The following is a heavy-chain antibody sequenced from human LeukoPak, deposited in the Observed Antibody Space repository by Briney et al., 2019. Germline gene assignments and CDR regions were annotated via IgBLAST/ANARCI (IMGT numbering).Heavy chain of an antibody. D-gene: IGHD3-3*01. CDR3: ATTLSYDFLSGVGYYFDY. V-gene: IGHV1-69*13. CDR1: GGTFSSYA. Sequence: SVKVSCKASGGTFSSYAISWVRQAPGQGLEWMGGNIPIFGTANYAQKFQGRVTITADESTSTAYMELSSLRSEDTAVYYCATTLSYDFLSGVGYYFDYWGQGTLVTVSS. J-gene: IGHJ4*02. CDR2: NIPIFGTA.